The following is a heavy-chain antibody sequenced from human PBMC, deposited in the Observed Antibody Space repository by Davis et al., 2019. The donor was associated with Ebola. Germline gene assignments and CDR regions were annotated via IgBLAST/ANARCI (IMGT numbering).Heavy chain of an antibody. J-gene: IGHJ4*02. CDR3: ARVASLVSATRGFDS. D-gene: IGHD2-15*01. Sequence: GESLKISCKGSGYKFGGYWIGWVRQMPGKGLEWMGVIYPDDSDTRYNPSFQGQVTISADRAISTVYLHWSSLGASDSAIYYCARVASLVSATRGFDSWGQGTLVTVSS. V-gene: IGHV5-51*01. CDR2: IYPDDSDT. CDR1: GYKFGGYW.